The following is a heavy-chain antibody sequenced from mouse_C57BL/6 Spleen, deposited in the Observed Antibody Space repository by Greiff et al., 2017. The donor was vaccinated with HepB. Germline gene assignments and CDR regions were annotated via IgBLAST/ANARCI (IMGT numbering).Heavy chain of an antibody. Sequence: EVKLMESGPELVKPGASVKISCKASGYSFTGYYMNWVKQSPEKSLEWIGEINPSTGGTTYNQKFKAKATLTVDKSSSTAYMQLKSLTSEDSAVYYCARSLNWTYWYFDVWGTGTTVTVSS. J-gene: IGHJ1*03. CDR3: ARSLNWTYWYFDV. CDR1: GYSFTGYY. D-gene: IGHD4-1*01. CDR2: INPSTGGT. V-gene: IGHV1-42*01.